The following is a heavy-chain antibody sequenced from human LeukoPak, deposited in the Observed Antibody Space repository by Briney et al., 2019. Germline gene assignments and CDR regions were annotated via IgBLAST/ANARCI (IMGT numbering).Heavy chain of an antibody. D-gene: IGHD3-10*01. CDR2: IRYDGSNK. Sequence: GGSLRLSCAASGFIFSSHGMHWVRQAPGKGLEWVAFIRYDGSNKYYADSVKGRFTISRDNSKNTLYLQMNSLRAEDTAVYYCAKDLTPLWFGELFSAFDYWGQGTLVTVSS. V-gene: IGHV3-30*02. J-gene: IGHJ4*02. CDR3: AKDLTPLWFGELFSAFDY. CDR1: GFIFSSHG.